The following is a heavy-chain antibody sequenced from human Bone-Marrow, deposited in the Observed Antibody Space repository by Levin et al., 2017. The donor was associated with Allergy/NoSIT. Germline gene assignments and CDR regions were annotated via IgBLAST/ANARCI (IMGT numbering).Heavy chain of an antibody. J-gene: IGHJ4*02. V-gene: IGHV3-30*18. CDR2: ISYDGSNK. CDR3: AKDRYSYGYIGAYGDAYVDY. Sequence: PGGSLRLSCAASGFTFSSYGMHWVRQAPGKGLEWVAVISYDGSNKYYADSVKGRFTISRDNSKNTLYLQMNRLRAEDTAVYDCAKDRYSYGYIGAYGDAYVDYWGQGTLVTVSS. D-gene: IGHD5-18*01. CDR1: GFTFSSYG.